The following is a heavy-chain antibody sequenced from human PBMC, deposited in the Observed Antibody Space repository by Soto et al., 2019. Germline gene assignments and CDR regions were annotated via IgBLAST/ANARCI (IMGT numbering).Heavy chain of an antibody. V-gene: IGHV4-39*01. CDR2: IYYSGST. CDR3: ARHDSSSFRYFDY. D-gene: IGHD6-6*01. Sequence: PSETLSLTCTVSGGSISSSSYYWGWIRQPPGKGLEWIGSIYYSGSTYYNPSLKSRVTISVDTSKNQFSLKLSSVTAADTAVYYCARHDSSSFRYFDYWGQGTLVTVSS. CDR1: GGSISSSSYY. J-gene: IGHJ4*02.